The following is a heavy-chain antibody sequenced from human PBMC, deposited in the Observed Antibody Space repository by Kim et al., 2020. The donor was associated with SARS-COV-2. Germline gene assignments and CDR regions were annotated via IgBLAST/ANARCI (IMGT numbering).Heavy chain of an antibody. Sequence: SETLSLTCAVYGGSFSGYYWSWIRQPPGKGLEWIGEINHSGSTNYNPSLKSRVTISVDTSKNQFSLKLSSVTAADTAVYYCAGHKGYYGSGSYNHDYWG. CDR1: GGSFSGYY. CDR3: AGHKGYYGSGSYNHDY. CDR2: INHSGST. J-gene: IGHJ4*01. V-gene: IGHV4-34*01. D-gene: IGHD3-10*01.